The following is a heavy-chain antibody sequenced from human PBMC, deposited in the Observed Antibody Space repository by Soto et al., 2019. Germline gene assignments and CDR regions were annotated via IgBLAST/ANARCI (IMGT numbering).Heavy chain of an antibody. CDR2: ISSSSSTI. CDR1: GFTFSSYS. V-gene: IGHV3-48*02. D-gene: IGHD6-6*01. CDR3: ARAVQRSSSSGGYFQH. J-gene: IGHJ1*01. Sequence: GGSLRLSCAASGFTFSSYSMNWVRQAPGKGLEWVSYISSSSSTIYYADSVKGRFTISRDNAKNSLYLQMNSLRDEDTAVYYCARAVQRSSSSGGYFQHWGQGTLVTVSS.